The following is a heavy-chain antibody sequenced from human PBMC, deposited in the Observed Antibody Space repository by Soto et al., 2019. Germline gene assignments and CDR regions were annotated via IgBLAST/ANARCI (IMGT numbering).Heavy chain of an antibody. J-gene: IGHJ4*02. CDR1: GGSISSYY. D-gene: IGHD3-10*01. Sequence: LSLTCTVSGGSISSYYWSWIRQPPGKGLEWIGYIYYSGSTNYNPSLKSRVTISVDTSKNQFSLKLSSATAADTAVYYCARDGLGYYFDYWGQGTLVTVSS. V-gene: IGHV4-59*01. CDR3: ARDGLGYYFDY. CDR2: IYYSGST.